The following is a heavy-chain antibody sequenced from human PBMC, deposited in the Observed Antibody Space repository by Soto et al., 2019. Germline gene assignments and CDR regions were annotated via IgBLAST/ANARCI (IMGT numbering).Heavy chain of an antibody. V-gene: IGHV4-34*01. CDR3: ARDAIVPAANRWDYYYYMDV. J-gene: IGHJ6*03. CDR2: INHSGST. D-gene: IGHD2-2*01. CDR1: GGSFSGYY. Sequence: SETLSLTCAVYGGSFSGYYWSWIRQPPGKGLEWIGEINHSGSTNYNPSLKSRVTISVDTSKNPFSLKLSSVTAADTAVYYCARDAIVPAANRWDYYYYMDVWGKGTTVTVSS.